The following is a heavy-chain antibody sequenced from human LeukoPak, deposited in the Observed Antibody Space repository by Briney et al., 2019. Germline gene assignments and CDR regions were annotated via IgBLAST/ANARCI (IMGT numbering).Heavy chain of an antibody. V-gene: IGHV3-7*01. CDR2: IKQDGSEK. CDR3: ARGPPRDSSGYFNY. CDR1: GFTFSSYW. D-gene: IGHD3-22*01. J-gene: IGHJ4*02. Sequence: PGGSLRLSCAVSGFTFSSYWMNCVRQAPGKGLEWVANIKQDGSEKYYVDSVKGRFTISRDNAKNSLYLQMNSLRAEDTAVYYCARGPPRDSSGYFNYWGQGTLVTVSS.